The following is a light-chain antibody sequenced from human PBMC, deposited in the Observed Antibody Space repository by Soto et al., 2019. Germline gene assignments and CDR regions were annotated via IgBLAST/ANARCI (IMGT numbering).Light chain of an antibody. V-gene: IGKV3-20*01. CDR3: QQYGSSSLT. CDR2: GAS. CDR1: QSVRSNF. J-gene: IGKJ4*01. Sequence: EIVLTQSPGTLSLSPGERATLSCRPSQSVRSNFLAWYQQKAGQAPRLIIYGASIRATGIPDRFSGSGSGTDFTLTITRLEPEDFAVYYCQQYGSSSLTFGGGTKWDIK.